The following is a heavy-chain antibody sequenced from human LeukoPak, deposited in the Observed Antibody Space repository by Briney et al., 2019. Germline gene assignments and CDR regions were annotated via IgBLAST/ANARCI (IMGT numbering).Heavy chain of an antibody. V-gene: IGHV4-4*07. CDR1: GGSISSYY. CDR2: IYSTGST. Sequence: SETLSLTCTVSGGSISSYYWSWIRQPAGKGLEWIGRIYSTGSTSYNPSLKSRVTMSVDTSKNQFSLRLRSVTAADTAVYYCARQIASAGTAGFDFWGQGALVTVSS. D-gene: IGHD6-13*01. CDR3: ARQIASAGTAGFDF. J-gene: IGHJ4*02.